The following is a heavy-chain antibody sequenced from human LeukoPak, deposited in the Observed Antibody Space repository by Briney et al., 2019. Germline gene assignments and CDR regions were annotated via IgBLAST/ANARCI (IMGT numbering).Heavy chain of an antibody. CDR1: GGSISSGGYY. J-gene: IGHJ5*02. V-gene: IGHV4-31*03. Sequence: PSETLSLTCTVSGGSISSGGYYWSWIRQHPGKGLEWIGYIYYSGSTYYNPSLKSRVTIPVDTSKNQFSLKLSSVTAADTAVYYCARLPSTAINWFDPWGQGTLVTVSS. D-gene: IGHD2-2*01. CDR3: ARLPSTAINWFDP. CDR2: IYYSGST.